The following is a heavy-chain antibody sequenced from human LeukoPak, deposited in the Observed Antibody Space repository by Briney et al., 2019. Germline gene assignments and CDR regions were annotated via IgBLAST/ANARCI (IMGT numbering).Heavy chain of an antibody. J-gene: IGHJ4*02. V-gene: IGHV3-7*01. CDR1: GFTFSSYW. D-gene: IGHD6-19*01. CDR2: INQDGSAK. Sequence: GGSLRLSCAASGFTFSSYWMTWVRQAPGKGLEWVANINQDGSAKYYEDSVKGRFTISRDNARNSLYLQVNSLRAEDTAVYYCVRDGVAVAGPFDYWGQGTLVTVSS. CDR3: VRDGVAVAGPFDY.